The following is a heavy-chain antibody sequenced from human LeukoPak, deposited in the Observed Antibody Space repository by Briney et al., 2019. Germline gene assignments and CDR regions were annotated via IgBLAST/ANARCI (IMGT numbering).Heavy chain of an antibody. V-gene: IGHV4-61*02. D-gene: IGHD7-27*01. Sequence: PSETLSLTCSVYCGSIGSGSLYWSWIRQPAGQGLEWIGRIFTTGSTEYNPSLKSRVTISVDTSKNQFSLKLTSVTAADTAIYYCVRGNWGSDFVYWGQRTLVTLSS. CDR3: VRGNWGSDFVY. CDR1: CGSIGSGSLY. J-gene: IGHJ4*02. CDR2: IFTTGST.